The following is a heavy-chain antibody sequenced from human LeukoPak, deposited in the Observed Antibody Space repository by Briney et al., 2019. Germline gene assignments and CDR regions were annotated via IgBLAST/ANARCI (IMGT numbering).Heavy chain of an antibody. V-gene: IGHV3-9*01. J-gene: IGHJ4*02. CDR2: ISWNSGSI. CDR1: GFTFDDYA. CDR3: AKAGCSSTSCYFDY. Sequence: GGSLRLSCAASGFTFDDYAMHWVRQAPGKGLEWVSGISWNSGSIGYADSVKGRFTISRDNAKNSLYLQMNSLRAEDTALYYCAKAGCSSTSCYFDYWGQGTLVTVSS. D-gene: IGHD2-2*01.